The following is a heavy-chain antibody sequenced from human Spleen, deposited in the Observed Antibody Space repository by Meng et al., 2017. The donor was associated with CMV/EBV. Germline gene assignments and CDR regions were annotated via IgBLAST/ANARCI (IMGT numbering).Heavy chain of an antibody. Sequence: SETLSLTCTVSGGSISSYYWSWIRQPPGKGLEWIGHIYYSGSTNYNPSLKSRVTISVDTSKNQFSLKLSSVTAADTAVYYCARGESYDILTGYYPLINAFDIWGQGTVVTVSS. CDR3: ARGESYDILTGYYPLINAFDI. CDR1: GGSISSYY. CDR2: IYYSGST. V-gene: IGHV4-59*01. J-gene: IGHJ3*02. D-gene: IGHD3-9*01.